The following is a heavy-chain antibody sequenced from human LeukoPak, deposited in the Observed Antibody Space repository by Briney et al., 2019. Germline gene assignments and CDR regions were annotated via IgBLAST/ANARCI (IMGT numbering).Heavy chain of an antibody. CDR3: ARTEAGDCTNGVCYPNWFDP. Sequence: ASVKVSCKASGYTFTSYGISWVRQAPGQGLEWRGWISTDNGNTNYAQKLQGRVTMTTDTSTSTAYMELSSLRSEDTALYYCARTEAGDCTNGVCYPNWFDPWGQGTLVTVSS. CDR1: GYTFTSYG. J-gene: IGHJ5*02. CDR2: ISTDNGNT. V-gene: IGHV1-18*01. D-gene: IGHD2-8*01.